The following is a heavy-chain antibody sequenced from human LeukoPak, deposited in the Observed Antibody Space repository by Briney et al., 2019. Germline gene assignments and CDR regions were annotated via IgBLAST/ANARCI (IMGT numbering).Heavy chain of an antibody. CDR3: ARGRVYIVGATRGYDAFDI. CDR2: INHSGST. V-gene: IGHV4-34*01. Sequence: SETLSLTCAVYGGSFSGYYWSWIRQPPGKGLEWIGEINHSGSTNYNPSLKSRVTISVDTPKNQFSLKLSSVTAADTAVYYCARGRVYIVGATRGYDAFDIWGQGTMVTVSS. CDR1: GGSFSGYY. J-gene: IGHJ3*02. D-gene: IGHD1-26*01.